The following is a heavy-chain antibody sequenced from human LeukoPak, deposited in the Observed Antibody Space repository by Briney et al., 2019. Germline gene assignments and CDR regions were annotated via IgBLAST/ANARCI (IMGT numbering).Heavy chain of an antibody. CDR1: GYSFTSYW. J-gene: IGHJ4*02. CDR2: IYPGDSDT. V-gene: IGHV5-51*01. Sequence: GESLKISCKGSGYSFTSYWIGWVRQMPGKGLEWMGIIYPGDSDTRYSPSFQGQVTISADKSISTAYLQWSSLKASDTAMYYCARSFYCSGGSCLGNFDYWGQGTLVTVSS. D-gene: IGHD2-15*01. CDR3: ARSFYCSGGSCLGNFDY.